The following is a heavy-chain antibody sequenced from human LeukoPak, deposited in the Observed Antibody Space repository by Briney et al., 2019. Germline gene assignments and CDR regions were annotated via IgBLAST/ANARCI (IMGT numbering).Heavy chain of an antibody. CDR3: ASFLTTEGYYYYGMDV. CDR1: GGSFSGYY. Sequence: SETLSLTCAVYGGSFSGYYWSWIRQPPGKGLEWIGEINHSGSTNYNPSLKSRVTISVDTSKNQFSLKLSSVTAADTAVYYCASFLTTEGYYYYGMDVWGQGTTVTVSS. V-gene: IGHV4-34*01. D-gene: IGHD4/OR15-4a*01. J-gene: IGHJ6*02. CDR2: INHSGST.